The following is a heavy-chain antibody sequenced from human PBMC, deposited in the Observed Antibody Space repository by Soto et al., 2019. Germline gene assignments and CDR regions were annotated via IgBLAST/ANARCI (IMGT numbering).Heavy chain of an antibody. CDR2: IIPIFGTA. CDR1: GGTFSSYA. CDR3: AMLVGATTYYYYYGMDV. Sequence: SVKVSCKASGGTFSSYAISWVRQAPGQGLEWMGGIIPIFGTANYAQKFQGRVTITADESTSTAYMELSSLRSEDTAVYYCAMLVGATTYYYYYGMDVWGQGTTVTVS. J-gene: IGHJ6*02. D-gene: IGHD1-26*01. V-gene: IGHV1-69*13.